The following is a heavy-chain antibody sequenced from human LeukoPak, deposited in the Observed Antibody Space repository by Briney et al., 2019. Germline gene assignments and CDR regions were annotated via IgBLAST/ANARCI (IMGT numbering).Heavy chain of an antibody. CDR1: GGPISRVEYY. V-gene: IGHV4-30-4*01. Sequence: SETLSLTRSVSGGPISRVEYYGSRIRQPPGKGLEWIGYIYYSGSTYYTPSLKSRVIISVDTSKNQYSLKLSSVTAADTAVYYCASYYGSGVYLDHWGQGTLVTVSS. CDR2: IYYSGST. D-gene: IGHD3-10*01. CDR3: ASYYGSGVYLDH. J-gene: IGHJ4*02.